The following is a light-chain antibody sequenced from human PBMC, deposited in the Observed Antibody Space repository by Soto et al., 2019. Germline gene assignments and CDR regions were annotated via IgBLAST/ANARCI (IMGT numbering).Light chain of an antibody. CDR1: SSDIGGYNY. Sequence: QSVLAQPTSVSGSPGQSIAISCTGTSSDIGGYNYVSWHQKHPGKAPKVLISVVSNRPSGVSDRFSGSKSGNTAYLTISGLQPEDEADYYCSSYRSGGIFVFGSGTKLTVL. CDR2: VVS. J-gene: IGLJ1*01. CDR3: SSYRSGGIFV. V-gene: IGLV2-14*01.